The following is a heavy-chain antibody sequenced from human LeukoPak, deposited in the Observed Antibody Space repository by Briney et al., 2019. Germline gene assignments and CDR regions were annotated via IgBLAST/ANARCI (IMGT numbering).Heavy chain of an antibody. J-gene: IGHJ4*02. Sequence: SETLSLTCTVSGGSISNYHWSWIRQPPGKGLEWIGYIYYSGSTYYNPSLKSRVTISVDTSKNQFSLKLSSVTAADTAVYYCARVGMATMHDYWGQGTLVTVSS. CDR1: GGSISNYH. V-gene: IGHV4-30-4*01. CDR3: ARVGMATMHDY. CDR2: IYYSGST. D-gene: IGHD5-24*01.